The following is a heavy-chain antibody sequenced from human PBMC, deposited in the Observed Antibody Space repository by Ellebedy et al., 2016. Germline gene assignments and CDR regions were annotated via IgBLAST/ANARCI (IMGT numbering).Heavy chain of an antibody. CDR1: GFTFSSYV. Sequence: GGSLRLXCAASGFTFSSYVMSWVRQAPGKGLEWVATIVNSGRETYYADPLKGRFTISRDNAMNSLYLQMDSLTVEDTAVYYCTRDGSEWSRDYWGQGTLVTVSS. V-gene: IGHV3-21*06. CDR2: IVNSGRET. CDR3: TRDGSEWSRDY. J-gene: IGHJ4*02. D-gene: IGHD2-8*01.